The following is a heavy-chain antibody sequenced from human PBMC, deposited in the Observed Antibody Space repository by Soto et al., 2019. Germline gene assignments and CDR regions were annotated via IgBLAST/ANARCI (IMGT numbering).Heavy chain of an antibody. D-gene: IGHD2-2*01. Sequence: PSDAPSLSCACSGCAISRRGYSWRWSRQPPGKGLEWIGYIYHSGSTYYNPSLKSRVTISVDRSKNQFSLKLSSVTAADTAVYYCARVPDRWGQG. CDR1: GCAISRRGYS. CDR2: IYHSGST. J-gene: IGHJ5*02. CDR3: ARVPDR. V-gene: IGHV4-30-2*01.